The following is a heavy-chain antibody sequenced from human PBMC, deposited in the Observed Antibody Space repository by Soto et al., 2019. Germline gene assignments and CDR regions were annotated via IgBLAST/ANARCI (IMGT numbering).Heavy chain of an antibody. D-gene: IGHD2-15*01. CDR2: ISWNSGSI. V-gene: IGHV3-9*01. CDR1: GFTFDDYA. CDR3: AKDMSPIVVVVAAAGTYYDMDV. J-gene: IGHJ6*02. Sequence: LRLSCAASGFTFDDYAMHWVRQAPGKGLEWVSGISWNSGSIGYADSVEGRFTISRDNAKNSLYLQMNSLRAEDTALYYCAKDMSPIVVVVAAAGTYYDMDVWGQGTTVTVSS.